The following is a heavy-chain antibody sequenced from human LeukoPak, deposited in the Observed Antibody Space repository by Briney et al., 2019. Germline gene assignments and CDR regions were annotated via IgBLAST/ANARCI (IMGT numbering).Heavy chain of an antibody. CDR1: GFTFSDYA. CDR2: ISGGSGGST. CDR3: AKDHANTPVVTN. J-gene: IGHJ4*02. V-gene: IGHV3-23*01. D-gene: IGHD2-21*02. Sequence: PGGSLRLSCAASGFTFSDYAMSWVRQAPGEGLEWLSVISGGSGGSTYYADSVTGRFTVSRDNSKNTVDLQMNNLRAEDTAIYYCAKDHANTPVVTNWGQGILVSVSS.